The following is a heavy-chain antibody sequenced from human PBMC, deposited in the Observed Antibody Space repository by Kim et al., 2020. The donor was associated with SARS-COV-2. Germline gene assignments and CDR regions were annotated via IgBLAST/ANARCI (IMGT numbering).Heavy chain of an antibody. J-gene: IGHJ3*02. D-gene: IGHD6-6*01. V-gene: IGHV1-24*01. Sequence: ASVKVSCKVSGYTLTELSMHWVRQAPGKGLEWMGGFDPEDGETIYAQKFQGRVTMTEDTSTDTAYMELSSLRSEDMAVYYCATDAYSSSSWRAFDIWGQGTMVTVSS. CDR1: GYTLTELS. CDR3: ATDAYSSSSWRAFDI. CDR2: FDPEDGET.